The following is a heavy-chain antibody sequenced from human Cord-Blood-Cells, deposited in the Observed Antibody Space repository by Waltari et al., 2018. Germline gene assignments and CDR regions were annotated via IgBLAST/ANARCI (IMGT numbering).Heavy chain of an antibody. CDR1: GGTFSSYA. Sequence: QVQLVQSGAEVKKPGSSVKVSCKASGGTFSSYAISWVRQAPGQGLEWMGGFIPIFGTANYEEKFQGRGTITADESTSTAYMELSSLRSEDTAVYYCARDPEDYYYDSSGYYDYWGQGTLVTVSS. CDR3: ARDPEDYYYDSSGYYDY. D-gene: IGHD3-22*01. J-gene: IGHJ4*02. V-gene: IGHV1-69*01. CDR2: FIPIFGTA.